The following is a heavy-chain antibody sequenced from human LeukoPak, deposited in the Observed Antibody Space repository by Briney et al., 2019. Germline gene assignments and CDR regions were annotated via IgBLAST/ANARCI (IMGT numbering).Heavy chain of an antibody. Sequence: ASVKVSCKASGYSFTSHYMHWVRQAPGQGLEWMGLINPSGSSTLYAQKFQGRVTMTRDMSTSTAYMELSSLRSEDTAVYYCASQMVGDWFDPWGQGTLVTVSS. V-gene: IGHV1-46*03. CDR1: GYSFTSHY. CDR3: ASQMVGDWFDP. CDR2: INPSGSST. J-gene: IGHJ5*02. D-gene: IGHD6-13*01.